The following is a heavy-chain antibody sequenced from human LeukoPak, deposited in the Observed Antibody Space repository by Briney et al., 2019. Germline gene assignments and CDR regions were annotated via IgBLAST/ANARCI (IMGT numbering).Heavy chain of an antibody. CDR2: INHSGST. J-gene: IGHJ6*03. V-gene: IGHV4-34*01. CDR3: ARAGSGYYTRGYYYMDV. D-gene: IGHD3-3*01. Sequence: PSETLXLTCAVYGGSFSGYYWSWIRQPPGKGLEWIGEINHSGSTNYNPSLKSRVTISVDTSKNQFSLKLSSVTAADTAVYYCARAGSGYYTRGYYYMDVWGKGTTVTVSS. CDR1: GGSFSGYY.